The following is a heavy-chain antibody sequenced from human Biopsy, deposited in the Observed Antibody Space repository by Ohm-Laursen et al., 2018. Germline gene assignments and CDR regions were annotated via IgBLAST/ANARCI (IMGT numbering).Heavy chain of an antibody. D-gene: IGHD2/OR15-2a*01. J-gene: IGHJ3*01. CDR2: RIPYFNTI. CDR3: VGGQRGPPIGVTVPGDAFDL. Sequence: SSVKVSCKASGVTFDTYAFGWVRQAPGQGLEWMGGRIPYFNTIYYARNFQDRAVITADRSARTTDMQLSGLRPDDPAVYYCVGGQRGPPIGVTVPGDAFDLWGPGTMATVSP. V-gene: IGHV1-69*01. CDR1: GVTFDTYA.